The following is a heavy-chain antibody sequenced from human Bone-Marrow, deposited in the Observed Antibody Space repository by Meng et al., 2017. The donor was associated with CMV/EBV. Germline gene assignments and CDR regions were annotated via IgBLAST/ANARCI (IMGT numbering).Heavy chain of an antibody. J-gene: IGHJ4*02. V-gene: IGHV3-53*05. CDR3: ASGRSFYDPTSAY. CDR1: GFTVSSNY. D-gene: IGHD3-3*01. Sequence: GGSLRLSCAASGFTVSSNYMSWVRQAPGKGLEWVSVIYSGCSTYYADSVRGRFTISRDNSKNTLYLQMGSLRAEDMAVYYWASGRSFYDPTSAYWGQGTLVTRYS. CDR2: IYSGCST.